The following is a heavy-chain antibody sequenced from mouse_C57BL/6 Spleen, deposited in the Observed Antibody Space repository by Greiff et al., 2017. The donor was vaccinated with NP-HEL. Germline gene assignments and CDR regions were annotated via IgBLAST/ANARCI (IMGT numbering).Heavy chain of an antibody. J-gene: IGHJ2*01. Sequence: VQLQQSGPELVKPGASVKISCKASGYTFTDYYMNWVKQSHGKSLEWIGDINPNNGGTSYNQKFKGKATLTVDKSSSAAYMELRSLTSEDSAVYYCARRGDHDEIDYWGQGTTLTVSS. CDR2: INPNNGGT. V-gene: IGHV1-26*01. CDR1: GYTFTDYY. D-gene: IGHD2-4*01. CDR3: ARRGDHDEIDY.